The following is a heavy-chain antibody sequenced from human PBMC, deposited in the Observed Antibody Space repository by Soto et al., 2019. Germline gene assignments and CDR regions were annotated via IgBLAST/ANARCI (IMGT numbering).Heavy chain of an antibody. D-gene: IGHD2-2*01. CDR2: IYTGGST. J-gene: IGHJ4*02. V-gene: IGHV3-53*01. CDR3: ARDPPREIPAAHFDY. CDR1: GFIVNRNY. Sequence: GGSLRLSCAAPGFIVNRNYMSWVRQAPGKGLEWVSVIYTGGSTYYADSVKGRFTISRDNSKNTLYLQMNSLRAEDTAVYYCARDPPREIPAAHFDYWGQGTLVTVSS.